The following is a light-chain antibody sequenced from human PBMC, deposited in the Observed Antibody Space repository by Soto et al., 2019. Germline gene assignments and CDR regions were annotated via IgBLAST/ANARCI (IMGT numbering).Light chain of an antibody. CDR3: SSYTSTTTWV. V-gene: IGLV2-14*01. CDR1: SSDVGANNA. J-gene: IGLJ3*02. Sequence: QSALTQPASESGSPGQSITISCTGTSSDVGANNAVSWYQQHPGKAPKLIIYEVRNRPPGVSNRFSGSKSGNAASLTISGLQAEDEADYYCSSYTSTTTWVFGGGTKLT. CDR2: EVR.